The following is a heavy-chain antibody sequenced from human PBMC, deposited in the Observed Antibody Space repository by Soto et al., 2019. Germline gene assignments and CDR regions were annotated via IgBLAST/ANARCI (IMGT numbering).Heavy chain of an antibody. CDR1: GYTFTSYD. D-gene: IGHD4-17*01. CDR3: ARAQPIRYNWFDP. Sequence: GASVKVSCKASGYTFTSYDINWVRQATGQGLEWMGWMNPNSGNTGYAQKFQGRVTMTRNTSISTAYMELSSLRSEDTAVYSCARAQPIRYNWFDPWGQGTLLTVSS. J-gene: IGHJ5*02. V-gene: IGHV1-8*01. CDR2: MNPNSGNT.